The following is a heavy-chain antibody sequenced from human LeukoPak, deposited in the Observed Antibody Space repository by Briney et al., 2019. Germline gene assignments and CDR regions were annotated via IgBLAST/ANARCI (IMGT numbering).Heavy chain of an antibody. CDR1: GGSISSYY. J-gene: IGHJ4*02. D-gene: IGHD1-26*01. CDR3: ARQVGATTGPDY. CDR2: IYYSGST. Sequence: PSETLSLTCTVSGGSISSYYWSWIRQPPGKGLEWIGYIYYSGSTNYNPSLKSRVTISVDTSKNQFSLKLSSVTAADTAVYYCARQVGATTGPDYWGQGTLVTVSS. V-gene: IGHV4-59*08.